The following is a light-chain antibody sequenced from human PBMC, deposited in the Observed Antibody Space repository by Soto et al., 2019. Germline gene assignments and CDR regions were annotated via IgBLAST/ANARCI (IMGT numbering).Light chain of an antibody. CDR3: QQTYSALWT. CDR2: AAS. Sequence: DIQMTQSPSSLSASVGDIVTISCRASQTITTYLNWYQQKPWKAPKLLIYAASSLHSGVPSRFSGSGSGTYVTHTISSLQPEDSATYYGQQTYSALWTFGQGTKLEIK. CDR1: QTITTY. J-gene: IGKJ1*01. V-gene: IGKV1-39*01.